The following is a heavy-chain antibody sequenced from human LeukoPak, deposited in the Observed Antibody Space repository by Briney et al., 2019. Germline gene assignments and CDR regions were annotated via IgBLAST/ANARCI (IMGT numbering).Heavy chain of an antibody. CDR3: ARLLYDYSNYDIFLGYYYYYMDV. V-gene: IGHV1-8*03. J-gene: IGHJ6*03. CDR1: GYTFTGYY. D-gene: IGHD4-11*01. Sequence: GASVKVSCKASGYTFTGYYMHWVRQAPGQGLEWMGWMNPNSGNTGYAQKFQGRVTITRNTSISTAYMELSSLRSEDTAVYYCARLLYDYSNYDIFLGYYYYYMDVWGKGTTVTVSS. CDR2: MNPNSGNT.